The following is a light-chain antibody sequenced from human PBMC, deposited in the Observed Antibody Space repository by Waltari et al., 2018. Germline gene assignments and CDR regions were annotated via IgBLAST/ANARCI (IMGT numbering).Light chain of an antibody. Sequence: DIQLTQSSSSLSSSVGDRVTITCRASQSISNDLNWYQQKPGKAPNVLIYAASNLQSGVPSRFSGSGSGTDFTLNISSLQPEDSATYYCQKSSSWTFGQGTKVEIK. CDR2: AAS. V-gene: IGKV1-39*01. CDR1: QSISND. CDR3: QKSSSWT. J-gene: IGKJ1*01.